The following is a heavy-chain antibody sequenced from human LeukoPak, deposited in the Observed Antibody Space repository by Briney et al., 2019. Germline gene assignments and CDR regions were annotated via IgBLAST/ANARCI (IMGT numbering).Heavy chain of an antibody. CDR3: ARVNFWSGYYDPSSDWFDP. V-gene: IGHV4-30-4*08. D-gene: IGHD3-3*01. Sequence: SETLSLTCTVSGGSISSGDYYWSWIRQPPGKGLEWIGYIYYSGSTYYNPSLKSRVTISVDTSKNQFSQKLSSVTAADTAVYYCARVNFWSGYYDPSSDWFDPWGQGTLVTVSS. CDR2: IYYSGST. CDR1: GGSISSGDYY. J-gene: IGHJ5*02.